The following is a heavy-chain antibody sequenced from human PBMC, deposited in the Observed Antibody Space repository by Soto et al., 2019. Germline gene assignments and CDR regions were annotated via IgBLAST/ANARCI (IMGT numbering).Heavy chain of an antibody. CDR2: IYPHDSDA. D-gene: IGHD3-3*02. CDR3: GRGGDIYGHYFDS. Sequence: GESLKISCKGSGYSFPSYWIGWVRQMPVKGLEWMAIIYPHDSDAKYSPSFQGQVTISADKSISTAFLEWRSLRASDTAIYYCGRGGDIYGHYFDSWGQGTLVTVSS. CDR1: GYSFPSYW. J-gene: IGHJ4*02. V-gene: IGHV5-51*01.